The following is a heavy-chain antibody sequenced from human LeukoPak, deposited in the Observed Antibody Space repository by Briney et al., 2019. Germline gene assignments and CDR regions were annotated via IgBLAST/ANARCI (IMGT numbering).Heavy chain of an antibody. CDR2: IKQDGSEK. V-gene: IGHV3-7*01. D-gene: IGHD6-19*01. J-gene: IGHJ4*02. CDR3: ARVGYSSGWSGDY. CDR1: GFTFSSYW. Sequence: GGSLRLSCAASGFTFSSYWMSWVRQAPGKGLEWAANIKQDGSEKYYVDSVKGRFTISRDNAKNSLYLQMNSLRAEDTAVYYCARVGYSSGWSGDYWGQGTLVTVSS.